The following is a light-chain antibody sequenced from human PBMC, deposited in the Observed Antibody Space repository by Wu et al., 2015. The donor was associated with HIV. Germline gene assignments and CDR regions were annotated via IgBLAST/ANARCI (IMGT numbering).Light chain of an antibody. Sequence: EIVLTQSPGTLSLSPGERATLSCRASQSVSSSYLAWYQQKPGQASRLLIYGASSRATGIPDRFSGSGSGTDFTLTISRLEPEDFVVYYCQQYGSSPYTFGQGTKLEIK. CDR1: QSVSSSY. CDR3: QQYGSSPYT. CDR2: GAS. V-gene: IGKV3-20*01. J-gene: IGKJ2*01.